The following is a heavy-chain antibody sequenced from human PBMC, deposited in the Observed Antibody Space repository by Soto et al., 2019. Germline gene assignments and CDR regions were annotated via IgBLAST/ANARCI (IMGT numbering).Heavy chain of an antibody. CDR3: ARGDCSGGSCYSSAPTFDY. CDR2: INPSGGST. J-gene: IGHJ4*02. Sequence: ASVKVSCKASGYTFTSYYMHWVRQAPGQGLEWMGIINPSGGSTSYAQKFQGRVTMTRDTSTSTVYMELSSLRSEDTAVYYCARGDCSGGSCYSSAPTFDYWGQGTLVTVSS. V-gene: IGHV1-46*01. D-gene: IGHD2-15*01. CDR1: GYTFTSYY.